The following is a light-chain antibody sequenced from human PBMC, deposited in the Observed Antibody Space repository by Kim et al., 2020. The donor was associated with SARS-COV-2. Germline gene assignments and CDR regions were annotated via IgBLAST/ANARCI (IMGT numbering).Light chain of an antibody. V-gene: IGLV2-14*03. J-gene: IGLJ1*01. CDR1: SSDVASYNY. Sequence: QSITISCTGTSSDVASYNYVSWYQQHPGRAPKLMIYDVSNRPSGVSNRFSGSKSGNTASLTISGLQAEDEADYYCSSYTSSTTYVFGTGTKVTVL. CDR3: SSYTSSTTYV. CDR2: DVS.